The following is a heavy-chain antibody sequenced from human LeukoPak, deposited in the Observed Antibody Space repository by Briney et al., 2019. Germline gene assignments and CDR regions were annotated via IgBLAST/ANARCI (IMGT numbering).Heavy chain of an antibody. CDR2: TYYRSEWYN. D-gene: IGHD3-16*01. CDR1: GDSVSRNSAA. J-gene: IGHJ4*02. CDR3: ARGSYFDY. V-gene: IGHV6-1*01. Sequence: SQTLSLTCVISGDSVSRNSAAWNWIRQSPSRGLEWLGRTYYRSEWYNEYALSVKSRITIKPDTSKNQFSLQLNSVTPEDTAVYYCARGSYFDYWGQGTLVTVSS.